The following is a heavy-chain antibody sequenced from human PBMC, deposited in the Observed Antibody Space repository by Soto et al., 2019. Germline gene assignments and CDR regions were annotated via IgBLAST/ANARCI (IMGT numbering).Heavy chain of an antibody. J-gene: IGHJ2*01. CDR1: GGSISSYY. D-gene: IGHD2-2*02. V-gene: IGHV4-59*01. CDR2: IYYSGST. CDR3: ARKGTYTYHKTYTDPNDAYANYWYFEL. Sequence: SGTLSLTCTVSGGSISSYYWSWIRQPPGKGLEWIGYIYYSGSTNYNPSLKSRVTISVDTSKNQFSLRLTSVNTADTAVYYCARKGTYTYHKTYTDPNDAYANYWYFELWGRGPLGT.